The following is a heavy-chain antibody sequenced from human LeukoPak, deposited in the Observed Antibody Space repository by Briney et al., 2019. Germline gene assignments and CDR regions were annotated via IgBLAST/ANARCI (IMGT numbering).Heavy chain of an antibody. CDR2: IYYSGST. V-gene: IGHV4-59*01. J-gene: IGHJ4*02. CDR3: ARGYSSGWYYCDY. Sequence: PSETLSLTCTVSGGSISSYYWSWIWQPPGKGLEWIGYIYYSGSTNYNPSLKSRVTISVDTSKNQFSLKLSSVTAADTAVYYCARGYSSGWYYCDYWGQGTLVTVSS. CDR1: GGSISSYY. D-gene: IGHD6-19*01.